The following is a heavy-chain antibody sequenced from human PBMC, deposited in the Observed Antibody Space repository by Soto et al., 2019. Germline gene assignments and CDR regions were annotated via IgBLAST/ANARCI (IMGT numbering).Heavy chain of an antibody. J-gene: IGHJ6*02. V-gene: IGHV1-69*13. Sequence: GASVKVSCKASGGTFSSYAISWVRQAPGQGLEWMGGIIPIFGTANYAQKFQGRVTITADESTSTAYMELSSLRSEDTAVYYCARVRKVAGRRTYYYYGMDVWGQGTTVTVSS. CDR1: GGTFSSYA. CDR3: ARVRKVAGRRTYYYYGMDV. CDR2: IIPIFGTA. D-gene: IGHD6-19*01.